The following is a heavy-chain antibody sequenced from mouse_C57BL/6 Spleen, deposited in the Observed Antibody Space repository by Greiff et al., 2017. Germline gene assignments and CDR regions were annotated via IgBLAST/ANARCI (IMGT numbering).Heavy chain of an antibody. D-gene: IGHD1-1*01. CDR2: IYPSDSAT. CDR1: GYTFTSYW. V-gene: IGHV1-61*01. J-gene: IGHJ4*01. CDR3: ARKTPYGSSPHSYAMDY. Sequence: QVQLQQPGAELVRPGSSVKLSCKASGYTFTSYWMDWVKQRPGQGLEWIGNIYPSDSATHYTQKFKDQATLTVDKSSSTAYMQLSSLTSEDSAVYYCARKTPYGSSPHSYAMDYWGQGTSVTVSS.